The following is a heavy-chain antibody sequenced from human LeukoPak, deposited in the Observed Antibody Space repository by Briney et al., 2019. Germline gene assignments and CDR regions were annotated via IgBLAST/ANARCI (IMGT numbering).Heavy chain of an antibody. D-gene: IGHD3-10*01. J-gene: IGHJ4*02. Sequence: GASVKVSCKASGYTFTGYYMHWVRQAPGQGVEWMGWINPNSGGTNYAQKFQGRVTMTRDTSISTAYMELSRLRSDDTAVYYCARDLYGSGSSFDYWGQGTLVTVSS. CDR3: ARDLYGSGSSFDY. CDR2: INPNSGGT. CDR1: GYTFTGYY. V-gene: IGHV1-2*02.